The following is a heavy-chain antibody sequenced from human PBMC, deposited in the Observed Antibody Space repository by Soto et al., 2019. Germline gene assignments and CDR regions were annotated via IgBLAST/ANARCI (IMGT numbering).Heavy chain of an antibody. CDR3: VDIVVVAASHSRRYFQH. CDR2: MYYSGST. CDR1: GGSISSSSYC. D-gene: IGHD2-21*02. Sequence: QLQLQESGPGLVKPSETLSLTCTVSGGSISSSSYCWGWIRQPPGKGLEWIGSMYYSGSTYYNPSLKSRVTLSVGVSKDQFSLRLSSVTAADTAIYYCVDIVVVAASHSRRYFQHWGQGTLVTVSS. J-gene: IGHJ1*01. V-gene: IGHV4-39*01.